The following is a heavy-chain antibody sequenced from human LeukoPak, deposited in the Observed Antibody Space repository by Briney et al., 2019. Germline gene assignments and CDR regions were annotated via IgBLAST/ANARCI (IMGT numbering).Heavy chain of an antibody. CDR1: GGTFSSYA. J-gene: IGHJ3*02. Sequence: SVKVSCKASGGTFSSYAISWVRQAPGQGLEWMGGIIPIFGTANYAQKFQGRVTITTDESTSTAYMELSSLRSEDTAVYYCARVAAGYCSSTSCYLQNAFDIWGQGTMVTVSS. CDR3: ARVAAGYCSSTSCYLQNAFDI. D-gene: IGHD2-2*01. V-gene: IGHV1-69*05. CDR2: IIPIFGTA.